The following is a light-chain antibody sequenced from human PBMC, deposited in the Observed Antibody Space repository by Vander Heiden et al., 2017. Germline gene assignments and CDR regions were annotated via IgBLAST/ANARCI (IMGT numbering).Light chain of an antibody. J-gene: IGKJ2*01. CDR1: RSDLYSSNNKNY. CDR3: QQYYSTPPT. Sequence: DIVLSQSPDSLPASLGEASTINCKSIRSDLYSSNNKNYLAWYQQKPGQPPKLLIYGASTRESGVPYRFSGSGSGTEFTLTISSLQAEDVAVYYCQQYYSTPPTFGQGTKLEIK. CDR2: GAS. V-gene: IGKV4-1*01.